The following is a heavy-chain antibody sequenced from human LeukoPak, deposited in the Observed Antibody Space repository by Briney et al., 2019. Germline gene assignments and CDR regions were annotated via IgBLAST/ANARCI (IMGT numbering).Heavy chain of an antibody. CDR2: IYTSGST. J-gene: IGHJ6*03. D-gene: IGHD4/OR15-4a*01. CDR3: ATKVPRGPYYYYYYYMDV. Sequence: SQTLSLTCTVSGGSISSCSYYWSWIRQPAGKGLEWIGRIYTSGSTNYNPSLKSRVTISVDTSKNQFSLKLSSVTAADTAVYYGATKVPRGPYYYYYYYMDVWGKGTTVTVSS. V-gene: IGHV4-61*02. CDR1: GGSISSCSYY.